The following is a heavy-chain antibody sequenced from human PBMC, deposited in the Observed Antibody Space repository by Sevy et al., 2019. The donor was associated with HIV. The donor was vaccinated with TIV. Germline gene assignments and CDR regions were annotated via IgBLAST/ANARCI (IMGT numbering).Heavy chain of an antibody. CDR1: GYTFTSYG. D-gene: IGHD2-15*01. V-gene: IGHV1-18*01. J-gene: IGHJ4*02. Sequence: ASVKVSCKASGYTFTSYGISWVRQAPGQGLEWMGWISAYNGNTNYVQKLQGRVTMTTDTSTSTAYMELRSLRSDDTAVYYCARYCSGGSCYSIIIDYWGQGTLVTVSS. CDR3: ARYCSGGSCYSIIIDY. CDR2: ISAYNGNT.